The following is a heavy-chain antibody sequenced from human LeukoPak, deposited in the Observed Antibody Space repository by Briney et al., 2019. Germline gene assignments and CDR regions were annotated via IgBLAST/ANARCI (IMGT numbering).Heavy chain of an antibody. Sequence: ASVKVSCKASGYTFTSYGISWVRQAPGQGLEWMGWISAYNGNTNYAQKLQGRVTMTTDTSTSTANMELRSLRSDDTAVYYCARDVWGLQGSAFDIWGQGTMVTVSP. J-gene: IGHJ3*02. V-gene: IGHV1-18*01. CDR1: GYTFTSYG. CDR2: ISAYNGNT. CDR3: ARDVWGLQGSAFDI. D-gene: IGHD7-27*01.